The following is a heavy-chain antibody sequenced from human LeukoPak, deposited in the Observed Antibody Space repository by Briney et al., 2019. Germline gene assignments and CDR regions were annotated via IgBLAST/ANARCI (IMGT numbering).Heavy chain of an antibody. V-gene: IGHV1-18*01. J-gene: IGHJ4*02. Sequence: ASVKVSFKASGYTFTSYGISWVRQAPGQGLAWMGWISAYNGNTNYAQKLQGRVTMTTDTSTSTAYMELRSLRSDDTAVYYCARVLCSGGSCYYYDYWGQGTLVTVSS. CDR1: GYTFTSYG. D-gene: IGHD2-15*01. CDR3: ARVLCSGGSCYYYDY. CDR2: ISAYNGNT.